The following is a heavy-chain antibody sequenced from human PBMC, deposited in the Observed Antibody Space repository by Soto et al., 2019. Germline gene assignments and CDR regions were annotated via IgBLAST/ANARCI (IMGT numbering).Heavy chain of an antibody. CDR2: INAGNGNT. Sequence: GASVKVSCKASGYTFTSYAMHWVRQAPGQRLEWMGWINAGNGNTKYSQKFQGRVTITRDTSASTAYMELSSLRSEDTAVYYCAGGYCSSTSCYALFYWGQGTLVTVSS. D-gene: IGHD2-2*01. CDR3: AGGYCSSTSCYALFY. V-gene: IGHV1-3*01. CDR1: GYTFTSYA. J-gene: IGHJ4*02.